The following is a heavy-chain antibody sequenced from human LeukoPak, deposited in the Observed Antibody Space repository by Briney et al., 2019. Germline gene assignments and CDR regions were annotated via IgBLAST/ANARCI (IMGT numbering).Heavy chain of an antibody. D-gene: IGHD3-22*01. J-gene: IGHJ4*02. V-gene: IGHV4-34*01. CDR3: ARGHAERYYYDSSRRYYFDY. Sequence: PSETLSLTCAVYGGSFSGYYWSWIRQPPGKGLEWIGEINHSGSTNYNPSLKSRVTISVDTSKNQISLKLSSVTAADTAVYYCARGHAERYYYDSSRRYYFDYWGQGTLVTVSS. CDR1: GGSFSGYY. CDR2: INHSGST.